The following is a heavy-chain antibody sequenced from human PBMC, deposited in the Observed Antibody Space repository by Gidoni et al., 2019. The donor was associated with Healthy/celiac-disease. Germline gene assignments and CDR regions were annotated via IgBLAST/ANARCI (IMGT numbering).Heavy chain of an antibody. CDR2: LYPGDSDT. CDR1: GYSFTSYW. CDR3: ARRWGNRDYIWGSYRYEFDY. Sequence: EVQLVQSGAVVKKLGESLKISCKGSGYSFTSYWLGRVRQRPGKGLEWMGILYPGDSDTRDSPSFQGQVTSSADKSISTAYLQWSSLKASDTAMYYCARRWGNRDYIWGSYRYEFDYWGQGTLVTVSS. J-gene: IGHJ4*02. D-gene: IGHD3-16*02. V-gene: IGHV5-51*03.